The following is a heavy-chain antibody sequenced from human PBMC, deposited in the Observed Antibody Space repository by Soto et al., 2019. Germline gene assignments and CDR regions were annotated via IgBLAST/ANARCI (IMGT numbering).Heavy chain of an antibody. V-gene: IGHV3-23*01. D-gene: IGHD6-19*01. CDR2: SSASGRSR. CDR1: GIEFSNYA. Sequence: GGSMRLSCVASGIEFSNYAMSWVRQAPGKGLEWVSISSASGRSRYHADSVKGRFTISRDNSKNTLYLHMTNLRAEDTAVYYCAKDGNWLDVYFDVWGQGTPVTVSS. CDR3: AKDGNWLDVYFDV. J-gene: IGHJ4*02.